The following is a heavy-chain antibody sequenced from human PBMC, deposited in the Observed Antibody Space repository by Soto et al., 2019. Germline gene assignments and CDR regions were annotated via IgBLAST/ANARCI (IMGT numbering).Heavy chain of an antibody. D-gene: IGHD3-16*01. CDR2: TYYRSKWYN. Sequence: SQTLSLTCAISGDSVSSNSAAWNWIRQSPSRGLEWLGRTYYRSKWYNDYAVSVKSRITINPDTSKNQFSLQPNSVTPEDTAVYYCARDSPPHYDYVWGSYRYFDLWGRGTLVTVSS. CDR3: ARDSPPHYDYVWGSYRYFDL. V-gene: IGHV6-1*01. CDR1: GDSVSSNSAA. J-gene: IGHJ2*01.